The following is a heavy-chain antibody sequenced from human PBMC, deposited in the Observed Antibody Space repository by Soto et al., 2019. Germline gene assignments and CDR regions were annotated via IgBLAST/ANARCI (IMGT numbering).Heavy chain of an antibody. Sequence: EVQILESGGGLVQPAGSLTLSCAASGFTFSNYAMSWVRDAPGKGLEWVSDISSSGESTYYADSVRGRFTISRDNSKNTLYLQMNSLRAEDTAVYYCAKEYCSSSDCRIYNWFDPWGQGTLVTVSS. CDR2: ISSSGEST. J-gene: IGHJ5*02. V-gene: IGHV3-23*01. CDR3: AKEYCSSSDCRIYNWFDP. CDR1: GFTFSNYA. D-gene: IGHD2-2*01.